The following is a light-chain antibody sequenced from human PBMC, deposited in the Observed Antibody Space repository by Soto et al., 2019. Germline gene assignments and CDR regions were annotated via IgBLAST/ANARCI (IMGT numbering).Light chain of an antibody. V-gene: IGKV3-11*01. CDR1: QSVSSY. CDR3: QQRSNWLT. J-gene: IGKJ4*01. Sequence: EIVLTQSPATLSLSPGERATLSCRASQSVSSYLAWYQQKPGQAPRLLIYDASNSATGIPARFSGSGSGTDFPLTISRLEPEDFAVYYCQQRSNWLTFGGGTKVEIK. CDR2: DAS.